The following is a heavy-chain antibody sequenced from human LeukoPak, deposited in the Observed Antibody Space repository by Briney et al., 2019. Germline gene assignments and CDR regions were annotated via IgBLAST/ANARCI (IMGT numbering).Heavy chain of an antibody. D-gene: IGHD3-10*01. J-gene: IGHJ4*02. CDR3: AREQDGSGRRDFDY. CDR1: GGSFSGYY. CDR2: IYHSGST. Sequence: PSETLSLTCAVYGGSFSGYYWSWIRQPPGKGLEWIGSIYHSGSTYYNPSLKSRVTISVDTSKNQFSLKLSSVTAADTAMYYCAREQDGSGRRDFDYWGQGTLVTVSS. V-gene: IGHV4-34*01.